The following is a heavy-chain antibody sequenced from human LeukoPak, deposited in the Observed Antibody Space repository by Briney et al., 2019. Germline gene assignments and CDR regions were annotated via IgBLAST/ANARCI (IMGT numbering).Heavy chain of an antibody. J-gene: IGHJ4*02. CDR3: AINHRDGYSELGY. D-gene: IGHD5-24*01. CDR1: GFTFKNYG. Sequence: PGGSLRLSCAASGFTFKNYGMTWVRQAPGKGLEWVSSISSDSNYIYYAESLKGRFTISRDNAKNSLYLQMSSLRAEDTAVYYCAINHRDGYSELGYWGQGTLVIVSS. CDR2: ISSDSNYI. V-gene: IGHV3-21*01.